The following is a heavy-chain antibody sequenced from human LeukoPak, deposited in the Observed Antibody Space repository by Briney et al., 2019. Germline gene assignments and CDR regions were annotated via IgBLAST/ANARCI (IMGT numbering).Heavy chain of an antibody. CDR3: AKESDRGYHSEGPRN. Sequence: PGGPLNLPFQPPEFVLSTNGMHGFGQVQAKERGGVDFVRYDGSSEYYLGSVKGRFTISRDKSKNTMYLQMNSLRVEDTAVYSCAKESDRGYHSEGPRNWGQGTLVTVSS. D-gene: IGHD5-12*01. V-gene: IGHV3-30*02. CDR1: EFVLSTNG. CDR2: VRYDGSSE. J-gene: IGHJ4*02.